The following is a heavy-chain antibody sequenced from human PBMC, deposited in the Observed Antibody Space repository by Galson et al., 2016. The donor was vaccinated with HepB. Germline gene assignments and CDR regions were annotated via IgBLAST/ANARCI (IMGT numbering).Heavy chain of an antibody. D-gene: IGHD1-26*01. CDR2: IFHSGST. V-gene: IGHV4-4*02. CDR1: GGSISSSDW. J-gene: IGHJ4*02. Sequence: SETLSLTCAVSGGSISSSDWWSWVRQPPGKGLEWIGEIFHSGSTNYNPSLKSQVTISVDKSKNQFSLKLSSVTAAEPAVYYCAKEGEWDLLNSFDCWGQGTLVTVSS. CDR3: AKEGEWDLLNSFDC.